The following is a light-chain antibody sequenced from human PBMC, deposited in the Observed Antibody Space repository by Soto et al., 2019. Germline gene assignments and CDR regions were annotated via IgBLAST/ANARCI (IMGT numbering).Light chain of an antibody. CDR3: QQYNTYST. CDR1: QSVFKW. CDR2: DIS. V-gene: IGKV1-5*01. Sequence: DIQMTQSPSTLSASVGDRVTITCRASQSVFKWLAWYQQKPGKAPKLLIYDISSLESGVPSRFSGSGSGTEFTLTISGLQPDDFATYYCQQYNTYSTFGKGTKLEIK. J-gene: IGKJ2*01.